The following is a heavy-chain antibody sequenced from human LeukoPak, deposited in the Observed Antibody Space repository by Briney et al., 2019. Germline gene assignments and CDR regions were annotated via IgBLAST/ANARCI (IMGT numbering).Heavy chain of an antibody. V-gene: IGHV3-15*01. CDR2: IKSKTDGGTT. Sequence: GGSLRLSCAASGFTFSIAFSSYAMHWVRQAPGKGLEWVGRIKSKTDGGTTDYAAPVKGRFTISRDDSKNTLYLQMNSLKTEDTAVYYCTTGDHSGSYWGYYYYYMDVWGKGTTVTVSS. J-gene: IGHJ6*03. D-gene: IGHD1-26*01. CDR1: GFTFSIAF. CDR3: TTGDHSGSYWGYYYYYMDV.